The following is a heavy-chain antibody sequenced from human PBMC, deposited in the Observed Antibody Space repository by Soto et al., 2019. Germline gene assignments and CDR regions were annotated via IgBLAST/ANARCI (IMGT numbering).Heavy chain of an antibody. CDR1: GLTVSTNP. V-gene: IGHV3-66*01. J-gene: IGHJ4*02. CDR2: IYTGGGT. Sequence: EVQLVESGGGLVQPGGSLRLSCAASGLTVSTNPMSWVRQAPGKGLEWVSVIYTGGGTHYADSVKGRYTISRDNSKNTVNLQMKSLRPEDTAVYYCARDGSGHWGQGDLVTVSS. CDR3: ARDGSGH.